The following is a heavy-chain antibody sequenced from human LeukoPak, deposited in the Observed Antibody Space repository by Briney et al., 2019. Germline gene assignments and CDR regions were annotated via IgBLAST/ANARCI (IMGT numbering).Heavy chain of an antibody. CDR2: IYYSGST. D-gene: IGHD6-19*01. CDR3: ARVAAHFAY. Sequence: SETLSLTCAVSGGSINSGTYYWGWIRQPPGKGLEWIGSIYYSGSTYYNPSLKSRVTISVDTSKNQFSLKLSSVTAADTAVYYCARVAAHFAYWGQGTLVTVSS. CDR1: GGSINSGTYY. J-gene: IGHJ4*02. V-gene: IGHV4-39*01.